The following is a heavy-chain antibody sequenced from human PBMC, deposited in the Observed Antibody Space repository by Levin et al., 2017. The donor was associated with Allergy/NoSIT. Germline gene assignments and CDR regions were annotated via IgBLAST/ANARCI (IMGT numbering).Heavy chain of an antibody. CDR1: GFTFSSYS. Sequence: PGGSLRLSCAASGFTFSSYSMNWVRQAPGKGLEWVSSISGSSTYIYYADSVKGRFTISRDNAKNSLYLQMNSLRAEDTAVYYCARDDYGDYILRGASDIWGHGTMVTVSS. D-gene: IGHD4-17*01. CDR3: ARDDYGDYILRGASDI. J-gene: IGHJ3*02. CDR2: ISGSSTYI. V-gene: IGHV3-21*01.